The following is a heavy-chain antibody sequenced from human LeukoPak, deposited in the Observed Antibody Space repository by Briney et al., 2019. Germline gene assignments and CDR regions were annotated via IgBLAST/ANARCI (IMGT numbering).Heavy chain of an antibody. Sequence: ASVKVSCKASGYSFTDYFIHWVRQAPGQGLEWMGLINPTGGSTGYAQKFQGRVTMTRDMSTSTDYMELSSLRSEDTAIYYCARDNSVGDNAWWFDPWGQGTLVTVSS. J-gene: IGHJ5*02. V-gene: IGHV1-46*01. CDR3: ARDNSVGDNAWWFDP. CDR2: INPTGGST. D-gene: IGHD1-26*01. CDR1: GYSFTDYF.